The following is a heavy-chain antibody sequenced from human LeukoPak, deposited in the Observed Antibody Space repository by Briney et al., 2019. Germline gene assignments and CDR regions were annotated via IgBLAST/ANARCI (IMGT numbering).Heavy chain of an antibody. CDR1: GGSISSYY. D-gene: IGHD1-26*01. J-gene: IGHJ6*03. Sequence: PSETLSLTCTVSGGSISSYYWSWIRQPAGKGLEWIGRIYTSGSTNYNPSLKSRVTMSVDTSKNQFSLKLSSVTAADTAVYYCARDEGSGSRPNYYYYMDVWGKGTTVTVSS. CDR3: ARDEGSGSRPNYYYYMDV. CDR2: IYTSGST. V-gene: IGHV4-4*07.